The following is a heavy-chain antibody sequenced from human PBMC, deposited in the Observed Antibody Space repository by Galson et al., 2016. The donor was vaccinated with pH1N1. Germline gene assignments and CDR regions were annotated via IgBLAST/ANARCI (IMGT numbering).Heavy chain of an antibody. CDR2: IYYSGST. V-gene: IGHV4-39*01. J-gene: IGHJ4*02. D-gene: IGHD3-10*01. Sequence: LEWIGSIYYSGSTYYNPSLKSRVTISVDTSKNQFSLKMSSVTAADTAVYYCARRGIGEFLYYFDYWGQGTLVTVSS. CDR3: ARRGIGEFLYYFDY.